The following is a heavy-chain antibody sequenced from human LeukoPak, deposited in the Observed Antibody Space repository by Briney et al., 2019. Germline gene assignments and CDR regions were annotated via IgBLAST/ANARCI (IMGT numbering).Heavy chain of an antibody. J-gene: IGHJ3*02. CDR2: INPNSGGT. CDR3: ARDASSTSCCDGFDI. CDR1: GYTFTSYY. D-gene: IGHD2-2*01. V-gene: IGHV1-2*02. Sequence: ASVKVSCKASGYTFTSYYMHWVRQAPGQGLEWMGWINPNSGGTNYAQKFQGRVTMTRDTSISTAYMELSRLLSDDTAVYYCARDASSTSCCDGFDIWGQGTMVTVSS.